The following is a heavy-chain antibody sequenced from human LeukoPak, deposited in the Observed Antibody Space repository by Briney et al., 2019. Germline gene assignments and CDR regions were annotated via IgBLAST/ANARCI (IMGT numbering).Heavy chain of an antibody. CDR1: GFTFSSYA. CDR2: ISGSSKTI. J-gene: IGHJ4*02. V-gene: IGHV3-48*04. Sequence: GGSLRLSCAASGFTFSSYAMSWVRQAPGKGLEWVSYISGSSKTIYYADSVRGRFTISRDNAKNSLYLQMESLRAEDTAVYYCARPDSSGYYFSFDYWGQGTQVTVSS. CDR3: ARPDSSGYYFSFDY. D-gene: IGHD3-22*01.